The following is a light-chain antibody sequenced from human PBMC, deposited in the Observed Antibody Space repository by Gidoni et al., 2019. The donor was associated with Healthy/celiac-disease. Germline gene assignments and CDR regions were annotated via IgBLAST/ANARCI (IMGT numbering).Light chain of an antibody. V-gene: IGKV1-5*01. J-gene: IGKJ1*01. CDR2: DAS. CDR1: QSISSW. Sequence: DIQITQSPSTLSAAVGDSVTTTSRASQSISSWLAWYQQKPGKAPKLLIYDASSWESGVPSMFSGSGSGTEFTLTISRLHPDDFATYYCQQYNSYQWTFGQGTKVEIK. CDR3: QQYNSYQWT.